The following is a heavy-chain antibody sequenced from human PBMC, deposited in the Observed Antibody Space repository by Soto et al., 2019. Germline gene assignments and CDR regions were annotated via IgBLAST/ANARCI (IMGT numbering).Heavy chain of an antibody. CDR2: ISGSGGST. CDR3: VGLPKSSSGWYIFGY. Sequence: PGGSLRLSCAASGFTFSSYAMSWVRQAPGKGLEWVSAISGSGGSTYYADSVKGRFTISRDNSKNTLYLQMNSLRAEDTAVYYCVGLPKSSSGWYIFGYWGQGTLVTVSS. V-gene: IGHV3-23*01. D-gene: IGHD6-19*01. J-gene: IGHJ4*02. CDR1: GFTFSSYA.